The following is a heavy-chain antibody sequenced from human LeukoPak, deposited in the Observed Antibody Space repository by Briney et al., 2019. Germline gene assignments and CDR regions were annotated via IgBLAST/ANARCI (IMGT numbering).Heavy chain of an antibody. Sequence: GGSLRLSCTGSGYSFPKYWIGWVRQMPGKGLEWLGIIYPGDSETRYSPSFQGQVTISADKSISTAYLQWSSLKASDTAIYYCARLSEVVTGTGYFDFWGQGTLVTVSS. D-gene: IGHD1-20*01. CDR3: ARLSEVVTGTGYFDF. J-gene: IGHJ4*02. CDR2: IYPGDSET. CDR1: GYSFPKYW. V-gene: IGHV5-51*01.